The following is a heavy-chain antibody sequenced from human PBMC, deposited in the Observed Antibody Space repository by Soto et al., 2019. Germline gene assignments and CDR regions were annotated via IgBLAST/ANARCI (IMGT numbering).Heavy chain of an antibody. D-gene: IGHD6-19*01. Sequence: QVQLQESGPGLVKPSETLSLTCTVSGGSVGSGRHYWSWIRQPPGKGLEWIGYIHDSGSTNYVSSLKSRVTISADPSRNQFFLKVYSVTAADTAVYYCARGWAAGYWGQGTLVTVSS. CDR3: ARGWAAGY. J-gene: IGHJ4*02. CDR2: IHDSGST. CDR1: GGSVGSGRHY. V-gene: IGHV4-61*01.